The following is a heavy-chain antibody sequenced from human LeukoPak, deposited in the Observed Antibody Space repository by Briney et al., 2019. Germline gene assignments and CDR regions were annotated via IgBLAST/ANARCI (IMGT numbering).Heavy chain of an antibody. CDR3: ARDTFDAAAGTWGYYYMDV. V-gene: IGHV3-30*04. CDR2: ISYDGSNE. Sequence: GGSLRLSCAASGFTFSSYVMHWVRQAPGKGLEWVAIISYDGSNEYYADSVKGRFTISRDNSKNTLYLQMNSLRAEDTAVYYCARDTFDAAAGTWGYYYMDVWGKGTTVTVSS. D-gene: IGHD6-13*01. CDR1: GFTFSSYV. J-gene: IGHJ6*03.